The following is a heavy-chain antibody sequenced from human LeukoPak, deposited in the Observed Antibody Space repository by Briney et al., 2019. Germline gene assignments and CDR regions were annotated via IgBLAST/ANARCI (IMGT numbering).Heavy chain of an antibody. Sequence: GGSLRLSCTASGFTFSLYAMSWVRQAPGKGLEWISGITGEGAHTWYADSVKGRFTISRDDSKTTMFLQMNSLRAEDTAVYFCAKGTLGYCTSNRCYPFDSWGQGTLVTVSS. CDR1: GFTFSLYA. J-gene: IGHJ4*02. CDR3: AKGTLGYCTSNRCYPFDS. V-gene: IGHV3-23*01. CDR2: ITGEGAHT. D-gene: IGHD2-2*01.